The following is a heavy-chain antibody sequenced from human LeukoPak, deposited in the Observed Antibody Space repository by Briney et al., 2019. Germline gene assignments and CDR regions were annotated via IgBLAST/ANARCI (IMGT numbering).Heavy chain of an antibody. CDR2: INPNSGGT. V-gene: IGHV1-2*02. J-gene: IGHJ5*02. CDR3: ARGQYYDFWSGYFDWFDP. CDR1: GYTFTGYY. Sequence: EASVTVSCKASGYTFTGYYMHWVRQAPGQGLEWMGWINPNSGGTNYAQKFQGRVTMTRDTSISTAYMELSRLRSDDTAVYYCARGQYYDFWSGYFDWFDPWGQGTLVTVSS. D-gene: IGHD3-3*01.